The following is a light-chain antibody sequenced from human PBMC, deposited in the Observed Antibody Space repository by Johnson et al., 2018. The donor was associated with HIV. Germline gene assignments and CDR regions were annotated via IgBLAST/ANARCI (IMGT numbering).Light chain of an antibody. CDR1: SSNIGNHY. J-gene: IGLJ1*01. Sequence: QSVLTQPPSVSAAPGQKVTISCSGSSSNIGNHYVSWYQHLPGTAPKLLIFENNKRPSEIPDRFSGSKSGTSATLGITGLQTGDEADYYCVTWDSSLSGVFGTGTKVTVL. CDR2: ENN. CDR3: VTWDSSLSGV. V-gene: IGLV1-51*02.